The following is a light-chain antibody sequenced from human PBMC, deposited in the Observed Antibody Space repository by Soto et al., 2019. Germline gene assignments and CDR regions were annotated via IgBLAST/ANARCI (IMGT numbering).Light chain of an antibody. CDR3: QQRSNWYT. Sequence: VLTQSPATLSLSPGERATLSCRASQSVSTYLAWYQQKPGQAPRLLIYNASNRATGIPARFSGSGSGTDFTLTISSLEPEDFAVYYCQQRSNWYTFGQGTKLEI. J-gene: IGKJ2*01. CDR1: QSVSTY. V-gene: IGKV3-11*01. CDR2: NAS.